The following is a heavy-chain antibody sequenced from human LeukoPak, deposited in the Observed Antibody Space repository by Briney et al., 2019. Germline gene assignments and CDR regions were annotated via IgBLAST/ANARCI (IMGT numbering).Heavy chain of an antibody. CDR2: ISSSGDTI. Sequence: PGGALRLSCAASGFTFSSYEMNWVRQAPGKGLEWVSYISSSGDTIYYADSVKGRFSISRDNAKNSLYLQMNSLGAEDTAVYYCAELGITMIGGVWGKGTTVTISS. V-gene: IGHV3-48*03. CDR3: AELGITMIGGV. CDR1: GFTFSSYE. J-gene: IGHJ6*04. D-gene: IGHD3-10*02.